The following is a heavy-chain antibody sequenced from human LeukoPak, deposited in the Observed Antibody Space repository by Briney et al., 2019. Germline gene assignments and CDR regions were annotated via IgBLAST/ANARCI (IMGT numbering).Heavy chain of an antibody. CDR1: GGTFSSYA. J-gene: IGHJ4*02. CDR3: ARSSLDSSGYPFDY. CDR2: IIPILGIA. V-gene: IGHV1-69*04. D-gene: IGHD3-22*01. Sequence: GSSVKVSCKASGGTFSSYAISWVRQAPGQGLEWMGRIIPILGIANYAQKFQGRVTITADKSTSTAYMELSSLRSEDTAVYYCARSSLDSSGYPFDYWGQGTLVTVSS.